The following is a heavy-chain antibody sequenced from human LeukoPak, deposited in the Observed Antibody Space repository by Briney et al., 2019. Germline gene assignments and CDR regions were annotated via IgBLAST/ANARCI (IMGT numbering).Heavy chain of an antibody. CDR2: IYYSGST. CDR3: ARHYVFVLGGSSFDY. CDR1: GGSLSSYY. J-gene: IGHJ4*02. Sequence: SETLSLTCTVSGGSLSSYYWSWIRQPPGKGLEWMGYIYYSGSTNYNPSLESRVTISVDTSENQFSLKLSSVTAADTAVYYCARHYVFVLGGSSFDYWGQGTLVTVSS. D-gene: IGHD3-16*01. V-gene: IGHV4-59*08.